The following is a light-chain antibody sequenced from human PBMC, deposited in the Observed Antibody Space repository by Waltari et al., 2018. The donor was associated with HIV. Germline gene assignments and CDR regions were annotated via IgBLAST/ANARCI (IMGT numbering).Light chain of an antibody. V-gene: IGLV2-8*01. Sequence: QSALTQPPSASGSPGQSVTISCTGTSSDIGGYNYFSWYQQHPGKAPNLIMTEVTKRPSGVPDRFSGSKSGNTASLTVSGLQAEDEAHYYCSSYAPTNNFYVLFGGGTALTVL. CDR1: SSDIGGYNY. CDR3: SSYAPTNNFYVL. CDR2: EVT. J-gene: IGLJ2*01.